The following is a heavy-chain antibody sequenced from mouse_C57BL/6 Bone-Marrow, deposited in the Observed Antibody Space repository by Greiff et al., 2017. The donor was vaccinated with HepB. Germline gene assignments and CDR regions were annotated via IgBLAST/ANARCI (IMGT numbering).Heavy chain of an antibody. V-gene: IGHV1-18*01. CDR1: GYTFTDYN. Sequence: DVQLQESGPELVKPGASVKIPCKASGYTFTDYNMDWVKQSHGKSLEWIGDINPNNGGTIYNQKFKGKATLTVDKSSSTAYMELRSLTSEDTAVYYCARFNYYGSSYYAMDYWGQGTSVTVSS. J-gene: IGHJ4*01. CDR3: ARFNYYGSSYYAMDY. D-gene: IGHD1-1*01. CDR2: INPNNGGT.